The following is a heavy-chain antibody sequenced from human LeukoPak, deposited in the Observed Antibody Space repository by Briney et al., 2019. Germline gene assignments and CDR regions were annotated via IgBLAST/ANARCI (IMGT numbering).Heavy chain of an antibody. CDR1: GFTFSSYT. CDR2: ISDDGNNA. Sequence: PGGSLRLSCAASGFTFSSYTMHWVRQAPGKGLEWVAAISDDGNNAYYSDSAKGRLTISRDNSNNTLYLQMNSLRAEDTAVYYCAKEILSYYAFDYWGQGTLVTVSS. D-gene: IGHD3-10*01. V-gene: IGHV3-30-3*01. CDR3: AKEILSYYAFDY. J-gene: IGHJ4*02.